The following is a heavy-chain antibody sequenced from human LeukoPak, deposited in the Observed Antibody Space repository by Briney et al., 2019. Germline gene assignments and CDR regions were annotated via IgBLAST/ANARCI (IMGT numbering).Heavy chain of an antibody. D-gene: IGHD3-3*02. CDR2: LSGSRRGT. Sequence: TRGSLRLSCAASGFTFSDYGMSWVRQAPGKGLEWVSGLSGSRRGTYYVDSVKGRFTISRDNSKNTLYLQMHSLRAEDTALYYCARGRISPDYWGQGILVTVSS. V-gene: IGHV3-23*01. CDR1: GFTFSDYG. J-gene: IGHJ4*02. CDR3: ARGRISPDY.